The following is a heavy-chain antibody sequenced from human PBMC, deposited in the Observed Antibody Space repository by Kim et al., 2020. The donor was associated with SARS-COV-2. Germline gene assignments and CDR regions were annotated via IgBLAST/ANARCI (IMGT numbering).Heavy chain of an antibody. CDR3: ARESLGLVVTGSWFDP. CDR1: GYTFTSYG. J-gene: IGHJ5*02. CDR2: ISAYNGNT. D-gene: IGHD2-21*02. Sequence: ASVKVSCKASGYTFTSYGISWVRKAPGQGLEWMGWISAYNGNTNYAQKLQGRVTMTTDTSTSTAYMELRSLRSDDTAVYYWARESLGLVVTGSWFDPWGQGTLVTVSS. V-gene: IGHV1-18*01.